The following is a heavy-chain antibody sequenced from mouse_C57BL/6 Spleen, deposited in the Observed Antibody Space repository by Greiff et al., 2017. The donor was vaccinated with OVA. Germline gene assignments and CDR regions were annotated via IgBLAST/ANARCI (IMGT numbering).Heavy chain of an antibody. CDR1: GYTFTDYY. CDR2: INPYNGGT. Sequence: DVKLQESGPVLVKPGASVKMSCKASGYTFTDYYMNWVKQSHGKSLEWIGVINPYNGGTSYNQKFKGKATLTVDKSSSTAYMELNSLTSEDSAVYYCARSVPNAMDYWGQGTSVTVSS. V-gene: IGHV1-19*01. CDR3: ARSVPNAMDY. J-gene: IGHJ4*01.